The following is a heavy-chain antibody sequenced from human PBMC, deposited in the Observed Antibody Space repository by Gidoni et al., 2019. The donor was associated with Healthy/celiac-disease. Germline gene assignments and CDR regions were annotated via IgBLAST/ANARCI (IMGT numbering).Heavy chain of an antibody. CDR1: GYSFTSYW. CDR3: ARVTSRGYDRTPLVGDAFDI. V-gene: IGHV5-51*01. CDR2: IYPGDSDT. Sequence: EVQLVQSGAEVKKPGESRKTSGKGSGYSFTSYWTGWVRQMPGKGLEWMGIIYPGDSDTRYSPSFQGQVTISADKSISTAYLQWSSLKASDTAMYYCARVTSRGYDRTPLVGDAFDIWGQGTMVTVSS. J-gene: IGHJ3*02. D-gene: IGHD3-22*01.